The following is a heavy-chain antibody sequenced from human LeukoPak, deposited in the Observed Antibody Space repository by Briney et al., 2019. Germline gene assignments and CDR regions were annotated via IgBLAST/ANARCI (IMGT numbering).Heavy chain of an antibody. CDR2: INPNSGGT. Sequence: GASVKVSCKASGYTFTGYYMHWVRQAPGQGIEWMGWINPNSGGTNNAQTFQGRVNMTRDTSIRKAYMELSRLRSDDTAVYYCARDKEVVVVAATPYHTLQFQYYYYYYGMDVWGQGTTVTVSS. CDR1: GYTFTGYY. CDR3: ARDKEVVVVAATPYHTLQFQYYYYYYGMDV. D-gene: IGHD2-15*01. J-gene: IGHJ6*02. V-gene: IGHV1-2*02.